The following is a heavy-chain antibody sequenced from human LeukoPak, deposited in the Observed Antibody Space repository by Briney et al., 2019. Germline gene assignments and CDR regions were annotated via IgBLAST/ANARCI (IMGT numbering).Heavy chain of an antibody. CDR1: GYSFSNYW. CDR3: ARGHHVVVATATWASDAFDL. D-gene: IGHD2-21*02. Sequence: GESLMISCEGSGYSFSNYWIGWVRQMPGKGLEWMGSIYPDESQTRYRPSFQGQVTISADKSISTAYLQWNGLKASDTAMYYCARGHHVVVATATWASDAFDLWGQGTMVTVSS. CDR2: IYPDESQT. J-gene: IGHJ3*01. V-gene: IGHV5-51*01.